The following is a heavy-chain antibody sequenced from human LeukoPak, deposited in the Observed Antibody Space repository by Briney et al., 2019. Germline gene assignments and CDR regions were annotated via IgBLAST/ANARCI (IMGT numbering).Heavy chain of an antibody. V-gene: IGHV1-2*02. CDR2: VNPNSGGT. CDR1: GYTFTGYY. Sequence: ASVKVSCKASGYTFTGYYILWVRQAPGQGLEWMGWVNPNSGGTYYAQKFQGRVTMTRDTSISTAYMELSRLRSDDTAVYYCAKNYDFLTGYASWGQGTLVTVSS. J-gene: IGHJ4*02. D-gene: IGHD3-9*01. CDR3: AKNYDFLTGYAS.